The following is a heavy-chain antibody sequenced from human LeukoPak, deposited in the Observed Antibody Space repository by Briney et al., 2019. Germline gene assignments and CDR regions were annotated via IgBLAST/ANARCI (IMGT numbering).Heavy chain of an antibody. CDR3: ARNPSSGAYFDY. D-gene: IGHD3-22*01. CDR1: GFTFSSYD. J-gene: IGHJ4*02. CDR2: IGTAGGT. V-gene: IGHV3-13*01. Sequence: GGSLRLSCAASGFTFSSYDMHWVRQATGKGLEWVSAIGTAGGTYYPGSVKGRFTISRENAKNSLYLQMNSLRAGDTAVYYCARNPSSGAYFDYWGQGTLVTVSS.